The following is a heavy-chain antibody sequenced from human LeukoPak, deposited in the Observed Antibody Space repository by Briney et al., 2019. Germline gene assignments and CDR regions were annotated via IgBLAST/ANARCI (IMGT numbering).Heavy chain of an antibody. J-gene: IGHJ5*02. Sequence: GGSLRLSCAASGFPFSDYSLNWVRQAPGKGLEWVSSISRSGSYIYYADSVKGRFTISRDDAKKPLYLQMNGLRAEDTAVYYCARDRDFGVGNWFDPWGQGTLVTVSS. CDR2: ISRSGSYI. CDR1: GFPFSDYS. V-gene: IGHV3-21*01. CDR3: ARDRDFGVGNWFDP. D-gene: IGHD3-3*01.